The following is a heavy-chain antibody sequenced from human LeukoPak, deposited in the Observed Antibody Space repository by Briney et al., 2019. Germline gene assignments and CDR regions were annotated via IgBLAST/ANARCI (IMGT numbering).Heavy chain of an antibody. J-gene: IGHJ3*02. CDR3: AKDTGGSHNAFDI. Sequence: GRSLRLSCAASGFTFDDYAMHWVRQAPGKGLEWVSGISWNSGSIGYADSVKGRFTISRDNAKNSLYLQMNSLRAEDTALYYCAKDTGGSHNAFDIWGQGTMVTVSS. CDR2: ISWNSGSI. V-gene: IGHV3-9*01. D-gene: IGHD1-26*01. CDR1: GFTFDDYA.